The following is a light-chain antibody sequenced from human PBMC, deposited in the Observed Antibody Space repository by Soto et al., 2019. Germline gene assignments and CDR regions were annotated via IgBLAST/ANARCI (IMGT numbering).Light chain of an antibody. V-gene: IGLV2-14*01. J-gene: IGLJ1*01. Sequence: QSALTQPASVSGSPGQSITISCTGTSSDVGGYDYVSWYQQHPGKAPKLIIYEVSNRPSGISSRFSGSKSGNTASLTISGLQAEDEADYYCSSYTSSSTLFGTGTKVTVL. CDR3: SSYTSSSTL. CDR1: SSDVGGYDY. CDR2: EVS.